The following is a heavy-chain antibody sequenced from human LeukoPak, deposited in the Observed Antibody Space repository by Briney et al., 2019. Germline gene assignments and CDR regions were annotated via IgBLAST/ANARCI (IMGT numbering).Heavy chain of an antibody. J-gene: IGHJ6*02. CDR2: IYYSGST. V-gene: IGHV4-61*01. CDR1: RGSVSGGNYY. D-gene: IGHD1-26*01. CDR3: AREQLAGGSYYYYYGMDV. Sequence: KPSETLPLTCTVSRGSVSGGNYYWSWIRQPPGEGLEWIGYIYYSGSTNYNPSLKSRVTISVDTTKNQFSLKLSSVTAADTAVYYCAREQLAGGSYYYYYGMDVWGQGTTVTVSS.